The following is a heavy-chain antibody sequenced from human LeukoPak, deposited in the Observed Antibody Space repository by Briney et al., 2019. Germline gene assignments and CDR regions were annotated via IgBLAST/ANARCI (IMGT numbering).Heavy chain of an antibody. D-gene: IGHD3-22*01. V-gene: IGHV4-4*07. CDR2: IYTSGST. Sequence: SETLSLTCTVSGYSISSGYYWGWIRQPAGKGLEWIGRIYTSGSTNYNPSLKSRVTISVDTSKNQFSLKLSSVTAADTAVYYCARDRYYYDSSGPYYFDYWGQGTLVTVSS. CDR3: ARDRYYYDSSGPYYFDY. CDR1: GYSISSGYY. J-gene: IGHJ4*02.